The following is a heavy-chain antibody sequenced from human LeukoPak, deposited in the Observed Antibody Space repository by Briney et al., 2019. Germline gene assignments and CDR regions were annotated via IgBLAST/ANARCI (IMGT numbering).Heavy chain of an antibody. CDR1: GGSISSGGYY. CDR3: ARHGTTVTTVWFDP. J-gene: IGHJ5*02. V-gene: IGHV4-61*08. D-gene: IGHD4-17*01. Sequence: SETLSLTCTVSGGSISSGGYYWSWIRQPPGKGLEWIGYIYYSGSTNYNPSLKSRVTISVDTSKNQFSLKLSSVTAADTAVYYCARHGTTVTTVWFDPWGQGTLVTVSS. CDR2: IYYSGST.